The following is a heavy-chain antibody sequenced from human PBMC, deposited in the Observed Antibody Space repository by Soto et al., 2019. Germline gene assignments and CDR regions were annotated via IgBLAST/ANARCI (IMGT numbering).Heavy chain of an antibody. V-gene: IGHV4-39*02. Sequence: QLQLQESGPGLVKPSETLSLTCTVSGGSISSSSYYWGWIRQPPGKGLEWIGSIYYSGSTYYNPSLMRRVTISVDTSKNQFSLKLSSVTAAYTAVYYCAREGQPFAQFYYYYYMDVWGKGTTVTVSS. CDR3: AREGQPFAQFYYYYYMDV. J-gene: IGHJ6*03. CDR2: IYYSGST. CDR1: GGSISSSSYY. D-gene: IGHD6-13*01.